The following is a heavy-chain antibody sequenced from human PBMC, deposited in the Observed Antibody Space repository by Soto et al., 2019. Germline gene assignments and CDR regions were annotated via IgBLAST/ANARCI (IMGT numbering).Heavy chain of an antibody. D-gene: IGHD1-1*01. Sequence: QVQLVQSGAEVKKPGSSVKVSCKASGGTFTNYGIIWVRQAPGQGLEWMGWISPYNGNTNYAQKLQGRVTMTTDTSTSTAYMELRSLRSDDTAVYYCASQSQAVGGRRAFDIWGQGTMVTVSS. V-gene: IGHV1-18*04. CDR3: ASQSQAVGGRRAFDI. CDR1: GGTFTNYG. J-gene: IGHJ3*02. CDR2: ISPYNGNT.